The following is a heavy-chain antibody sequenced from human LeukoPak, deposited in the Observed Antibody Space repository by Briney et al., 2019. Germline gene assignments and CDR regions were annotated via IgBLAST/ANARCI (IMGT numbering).Heavy chain of an antibody. CDR1: GGSISSYY. CDR3: ARGGYFDWLLPFDY. V-gene: IGHV4-59*01. D-gene: IGHD3-9*01. CDR2: IYYSGST. Sequence: PSETLSLTCPVSGGSISSYYWSWIRQPPGKGLEWIGYIYYSGSTNYNPSLKSRVTISVDTSKNQFSLKLSSVTAADTAVYYCARGGYFDWLLPFDYWGQGTLVTVSS. J-gene: IGHJ4*02.